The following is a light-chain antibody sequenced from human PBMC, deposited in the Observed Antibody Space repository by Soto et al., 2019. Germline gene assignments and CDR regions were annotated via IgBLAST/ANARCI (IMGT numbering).Light chain of an antibody. CDR3: QHYDSSFTWT. V-gene: IGKV3-20*01. CDR2: GAS. Sequence: EIVLTQYKGTLSLSAGERATLSCSASQSVSSSCLAWYQQKPGQAPRRLIYGASSRATGIPDRFSGSGSGTDCTLNISRLEAEDFAEYYCQHYDSSFTWTVGQGTKVEIK. CDR1: QSVSSSC. J-gene: IGKJ1*01.